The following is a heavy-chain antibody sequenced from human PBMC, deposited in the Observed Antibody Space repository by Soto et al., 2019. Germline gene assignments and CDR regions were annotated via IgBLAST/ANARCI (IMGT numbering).Heavy chain of an antibody. Sequence: SQTLALPCGISGDSVSSNSAAWNFIRQSPSRGLEWLGRTYYRSKWYNDYAVSVKSRITINPDTSKNQFSLQLNSVTPEDTAVYYCARFPLYYYYGMDVWGQGTTVTVSS. CDR2: TYYRSKWYN. CDR3: ARFPLYYYYGMDV. V-gene: IGHV6-1*01. J-gene: IGHJ6*02. CDR1: GDSVSSNSAA.